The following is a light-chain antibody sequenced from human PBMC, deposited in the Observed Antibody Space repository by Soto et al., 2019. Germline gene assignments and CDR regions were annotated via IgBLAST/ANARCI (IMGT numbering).Light chain of an antibody. CDR1: SSDVGTYNR. V-gene: IGLV2-14*03. Sequence: QSALTQPASVSGSPGQSITISCTGTSSDVGTYNRVSWYQQHPGKAPRLMIYDVRNRPSGVSNRFSGSKSSNTASLTISGLQAEDEANYYCSAQADRSTLIFGGGTKLTVL. CDR3: SAQADRSTLI. J-gene: IGLJ2*01. CDR2: DVR.